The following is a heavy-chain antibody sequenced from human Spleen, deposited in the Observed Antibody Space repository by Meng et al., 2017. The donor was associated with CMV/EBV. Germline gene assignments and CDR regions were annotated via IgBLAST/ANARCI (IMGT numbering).Heavy chain of an antibody. J-gene: IGHJ4*02. Sequence: VKVSCNASGYPFTSFYWPWVRQAQGLRVEWIGIINPGGGSTTYAQSFQGRVTMTSETSTSTVYMELSRLRSEDTAVYYCERTDSLRYWGQGTLVTVSS. V-gene: IGHV1-46*01. CDR1: GYPFTSFY. CDR3: ERTDSLRY. D-gene: IGHD2-15*01. CDR2: INPGGGST.